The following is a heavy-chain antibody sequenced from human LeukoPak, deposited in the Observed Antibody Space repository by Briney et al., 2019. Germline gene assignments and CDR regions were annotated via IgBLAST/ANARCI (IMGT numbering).Heavy chain of an antibody. CDR2: ISYDGSNK. CDR1: GFTFSSYA. V-gene: IGHV3-30-3*01. D-gene: IGHD3-3*01. J-gene: IGHJ4*02. CDR3: ARALFRKVAIFGVTD. Sequence: PGGSLRLSCAASGFTFSSYAMHWVRQAPGKGLEWVAAISYDGSNKYYADSVKGRYTISRDNSKNTLYLQMNSLRAEDTAVYYCARALFRKVAIFGVTDWGQGTPVTVSS.